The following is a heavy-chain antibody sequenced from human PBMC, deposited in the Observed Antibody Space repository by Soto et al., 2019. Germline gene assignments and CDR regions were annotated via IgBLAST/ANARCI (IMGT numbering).Heavy chain of an antibody. D-gene: IGHD6-13*01. CDR3: ARHASRGYSSSWYFED. Sequence: ASESLSLTCNVSGGSVSSSSYYWGWIRQAPGKGLEWIVSTYYSAGTYYNSSLKSRITTSMDASKNQFSLTVTSVTAADTAIYYCARHASRGYSSSWYFEDWGQGTPVTVSS. CDR2: TYYSAGT. V-gene: IGHV4-39*01. CDR1: GGSVSSSSYY. J-gene: IGHJ4*02.